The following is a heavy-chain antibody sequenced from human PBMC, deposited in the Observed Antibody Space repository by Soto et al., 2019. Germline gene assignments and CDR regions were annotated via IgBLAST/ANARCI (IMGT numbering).Heavy chain of an antibody. Sequence: KPSETLSLTCTVSGGSISSYYWSWIRQPPGKGLEWIGYIYYSGSTNYNPSLKSRVTISVETSKNQFSLKLSSVTPADTAVYYCARATVVVAASGGSWFEPWGQGTRVTVSS. CDR2: IYYSGST. CDR1: GGSISSYY. V-gene: IGHV4-59*01. CDR3: ARATVVVAASGGSWFEP. J-gene: IGHJ5*02. D-gene: IGHD2-15*01.